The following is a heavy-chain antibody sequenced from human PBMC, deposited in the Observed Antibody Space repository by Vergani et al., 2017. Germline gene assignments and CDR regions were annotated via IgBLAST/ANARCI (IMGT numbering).Heavy chain of an antibody. CDR1: GFPFSSYA. D-gene: IGHD2-2*01. J-gene: IGHJ6*02. CDR2: ISGSGGNT. V-gene: IGHV3-23*01. Sequence: EVQLLESGGGLVQPGGSLRLSCAASGFPFSSYAMSWVRQVPGKGLEWVSGISGSGGNTYYANSVKGRFTISRDNSKNTLYLQMNSLRADDTAVYYCAKGVYCSSTSCYEGRGYYCGMGVWGQGTTVTFSS. CDR3: AKGVYCSSTSCYEGRGYYCGMGV.